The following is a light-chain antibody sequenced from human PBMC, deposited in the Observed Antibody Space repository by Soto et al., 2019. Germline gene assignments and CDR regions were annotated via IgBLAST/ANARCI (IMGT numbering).Light chain of an antibody. CDR3: AAWDDSLNGWV. CDR2: SND. V-gene: IGLV1-44*01. Sequence: QSVLTQPPSASGTPGQRVTISCSGSGSNIGSNAVNWYQQLPGTAPKLLIYSNDQRPSGVPDRFSGSESGTSASLAISGLQSEDEADYYCAAWDDSLNGWVFGGGTKLTVL. CDR1: GSNIGSNA. J-gene: IGLJ3*02.